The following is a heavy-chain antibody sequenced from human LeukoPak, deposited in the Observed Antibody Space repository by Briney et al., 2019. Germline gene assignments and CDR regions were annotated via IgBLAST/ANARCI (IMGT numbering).Heavy chain of an antibody. CDR1: GFTFSAYS. CDR3: ARVRYDSGWYDY. J-gene: IGHJ4*02. D-gene: IGHD6-19*01. V-gene: IGHV3-48*04. Sequence: PGGSLRLSCGASGFTFSAYSMNWVRQAPGKGLECVASITGSSSSKVYADSVKGRFTISRDNAKNSLYLQMNSLRAEDAAVYYCARVRYDSGWYDYWGQGALVIVSS. CDR2: ITGSSSSK.